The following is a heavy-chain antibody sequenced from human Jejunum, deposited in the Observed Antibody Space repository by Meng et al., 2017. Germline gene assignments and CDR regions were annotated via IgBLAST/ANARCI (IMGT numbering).Heavy chain of an antibody. V-gene: IGHV4-4*02. J-gene: IGHJ4*02. CDR3: ARLGYCSSTSCYPDY. Sequence: QLHLPESGQGLLNLSWSLSLPCAVSGGSISSSHWWSWVRQPPGKGLEWIGEIYQNGNTNYNPSLKSRVTISSDKSKNQFSLKLSSVTAADTAVYYCARLGYCSSTSCYPDYWGQGTLVTVSS. D-gene: IGHD2-2*01. CDR2: IYQNGNT. CDR1: GGSISSSHW.